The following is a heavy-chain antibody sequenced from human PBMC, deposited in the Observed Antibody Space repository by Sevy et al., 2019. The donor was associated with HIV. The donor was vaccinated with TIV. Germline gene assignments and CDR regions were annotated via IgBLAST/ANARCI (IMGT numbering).Heavy chain of an antibody. D-gene: IGHD6-13*01. V-gene: IGHV3-23*01. CDR2: ISGSGGST. J-gene: IGHJ6*02. CDR1: GFTFSSYA. CDR3: AKDTIAAAGNKNYYYYGMDV. Sequence: GGSLRLSCAASGFTFSSYAMSWVRQAPGKGLEWVSAISGSGGSTYYADSVKGRFTISRDNSKNTLYLQMNSLRAEDMAVYYCAKDTIAAAGNKNYYYYGMDVWGQGTTVTVSS.